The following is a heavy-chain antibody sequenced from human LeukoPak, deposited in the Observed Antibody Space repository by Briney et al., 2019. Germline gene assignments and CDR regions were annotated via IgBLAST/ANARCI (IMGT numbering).Heavy chain of an antibody. CDR1: GYTLTELS. Sequence: GASVKVSCKVSGYTLTELSMHWVRQAPGKGLEWMGGFDPEDGETIYAQKFQGRVTMTEDTSTDTAYMELSSLRSEDTAVYYCATAIPDYDFWSGCVWGQGTLVTVFS. CDR2: FDPEDGET. D-gene: IGHD3-3*01. CDR3: ATAIPDYDFWSGCV. V-gene: IGHV1-24*01. J-gene: IGHJ4*02.